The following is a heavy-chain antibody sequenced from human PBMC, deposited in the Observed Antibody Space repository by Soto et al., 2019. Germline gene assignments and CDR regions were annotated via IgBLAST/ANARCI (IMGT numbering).Heavy chain of an antibody. CDR2: IYYSGFT. J-gene: IGHJ5*02. CDR3: ARHPAAGPRFDT. CDR1: GGSMGGYY. V-gene: IGHV4-39*01. Sequence: SETLSLTCTVSGGSMGGYYWDWIRQSPGKGLEWIGNIYYSGFTLYNPSLKSRVTISVDTSKNQFSLKLRSVTAADTVVYYCARHPAAGPRFDTWGQGTLVTVSS. D-gene: IGHD6-13*01.